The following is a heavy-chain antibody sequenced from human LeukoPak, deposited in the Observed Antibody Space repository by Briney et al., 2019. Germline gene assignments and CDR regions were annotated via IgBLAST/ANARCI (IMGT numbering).Heavy chain of an antibody. D-gene: IGHD3-22*01. J-gene: IGHJ6*02. CDR3: GRDSHYYDPGGYYSRGEYYHHGMDA. V-gene: IGHV3-30-3*01. CDR1: GFTFRTYA. Sequence: GGSLRLSCVVSGFTFRTYAMHWVRQAPGKGLEWVAVVSYDGSNKYYADSVQGRFTISRDNSRNTLHLQMNSLRAEDPAVYYCGRDSHYYDPGGYYSRGEYYHHGMDAWGQGTTVTASS. CDR2: VSYDGSNK.